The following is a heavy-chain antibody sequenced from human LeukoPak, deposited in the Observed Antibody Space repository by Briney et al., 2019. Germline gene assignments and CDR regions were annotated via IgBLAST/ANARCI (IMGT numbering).Heavy chain of an antibody. V-gene: IGHV3-23*01. CDR2: ISASGGST. D-gene: IGHD6-13*01. Sequence: GGSLRLSCAASGFTFSTHAMSWVRQAPGKGLEWVSDISASGGSTYYADSVKGRFTVSRDNSKNTVYLQMSSLRADDTAVYYCAKGPRQQLVTRFDNWGQGTLVTVSS. CDR3: AKGPRQQLVTRFDN. CDR1: GFTFSTHA. J-gene: IGHJ4*02.